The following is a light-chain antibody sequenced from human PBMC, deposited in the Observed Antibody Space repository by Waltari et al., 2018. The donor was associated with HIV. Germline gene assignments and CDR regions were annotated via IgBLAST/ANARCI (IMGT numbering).Light chain of an antibody. CDR2: LNSAGSH. J-gene: IGLJ2*01. V-gene: IGLV4-69*01. CDR1: SGHSSYA. Sequence: QLVLTQSPSASASLGASVKLTCTLSSGHSSYAIAWHQPKSEKGPRDLMKLNSAGSHHKGDGVPVRFSGSSAGAERYLTISSLQSEDEADYDCQTWGTGIRVFGGGTKLTVL. CDR3: QTWGTGIRV.